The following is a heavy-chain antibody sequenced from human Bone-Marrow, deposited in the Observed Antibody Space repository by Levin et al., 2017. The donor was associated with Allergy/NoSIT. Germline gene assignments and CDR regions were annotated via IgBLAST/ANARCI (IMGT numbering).Heavy chain of an antibody. Sequence: ETLSLTCAASGFTFSSYSMNWVRQAPGKGLEWVSSISSSSSYIYYADSVKGRFTISRDNAKNSLYLQMNSLRAEDTAVYYCARAAGKRNYFDYWGQGTLVTVSS. V-gene: IGHV3-21*01. J-gene: IGHJ4*02. CDR1: GFTFSSYS. CDR3: ARAAGKRNYFDY. CDR2: ISSSSSYI. D-gene: IGHD6-13*01.